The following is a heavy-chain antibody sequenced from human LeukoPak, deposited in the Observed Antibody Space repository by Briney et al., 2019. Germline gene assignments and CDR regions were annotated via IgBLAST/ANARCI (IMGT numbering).Heavy chain of an antibody. CDR3: ARPYCSSTSCYRENAFDI. J-gene: IGHJ3*02. CDR1: GYTLTELS. V-gene: IGHV1-24*01. CDR2: FDPEDGET. Sequence: ASVKVSCKVSGYTLTELSMHWVRQAPGKGLEWMGGFDPEDGETIYAQKFQGRVTMTEDTSTDTAYMELSSLRSEDTAVYYCARPYCSSTSCYRENAFDIWGQGTMVTVSS. D-gene: IGHD2-2*02.